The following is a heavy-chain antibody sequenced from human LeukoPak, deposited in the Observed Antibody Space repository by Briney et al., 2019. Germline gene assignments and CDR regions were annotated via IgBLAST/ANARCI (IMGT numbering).Heavy chain of an antibody. CDR3: ARGYCSSTSCYPSRGHYYYYYGMDV. D-gene: IGHD2-2*01. V-gene: IGHV4-4*02. J-gene: IGHJ6*02. CDR1: GGSISSGNW. CDR2: IYHSGST. Sequence: SETLSLTCAVSGGSISSGNWWSWVRQPPGKGLEWIGQIYHSGSTNYNPSLKSRVTISVEKSKNQFSLNLTSVTAADTAVYYCARGYCSSTSCYPSRGHYYYYYGMDVWGQGTTVTVSS.